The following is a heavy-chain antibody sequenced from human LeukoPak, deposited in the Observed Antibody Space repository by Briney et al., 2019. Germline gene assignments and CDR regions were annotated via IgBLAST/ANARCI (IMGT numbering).Heavy chain of an antibody. CDR2: IYYSGST. D-gene: IGHD5-24*01. V-gene: IGHV4-39*07. CDR1: GGSISSSSYY. J-gene: IGHJ4*02. CDR3: ARGRDGYNFGY. Sequence: SETLSLTCTVSGGSISSSSYYWGWIRQPPGKGLEWIGSIYYSGSTYYNPSLKSRVTISVDRSKNQFSLKLSSVTAADTAVYYCARGRDGYNFGYWGQGTLVTVSS.